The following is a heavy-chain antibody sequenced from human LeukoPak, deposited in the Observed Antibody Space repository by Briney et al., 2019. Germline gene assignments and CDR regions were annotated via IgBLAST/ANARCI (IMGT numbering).Heavy chain of an antibody. CDR2: ISWNSGSI. V-gene: IGHV3-9*01. J-gene: IGHJ4*02. Sequence: GGSLRLSCAASGFTFDDYAMHWVRQAPGKGLEWVSGISWNSGSIGYADSVKGRFTISRDNAKNSLYLQMNSLRAEDTALYYCAKAQGPGSYRPLDYWGQGTLVTVSS. CDR3: AKAQGPGSYRPLDY. D-gene: IGHD3-16*02. CDR1: GFTFDDYA.